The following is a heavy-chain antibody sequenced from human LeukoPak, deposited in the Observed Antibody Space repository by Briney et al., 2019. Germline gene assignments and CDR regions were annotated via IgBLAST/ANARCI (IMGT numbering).Heavy chain of an antibody. CDR2: INPNSGGT. D-gene: IGHD1-26*01. CDR1: GYTFTSYD. CDR3: ARGGVVGATLDAFDI. J-gene: IGHJ3*02. Sequence: ASVKVSCKASGYTFTSYDISWVRQATGQGLEWMGWINPNSGGTNYAQKFQGWVTMTRDTSISTAYMELSRLRSDDTAVYYCARGGVVGATLDAFDIWGQGTMVTVSS. V-gene: IGHV1-2*04.